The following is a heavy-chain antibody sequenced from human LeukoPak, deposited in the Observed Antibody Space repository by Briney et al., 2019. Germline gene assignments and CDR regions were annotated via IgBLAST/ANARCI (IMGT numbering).Heavy chain of an antibody. CDR2: IYYSGST. D-gene: IGHD6-13*01. V-gene: IGHV4-59*12. CDR1: GGSISSYY. Sequence: NSSETLSLTCTVSGGSISSYYWSWIRQPPGKGLEWIGYIYYSGSTNYNPSLKSRVTISVDTTKNQFSLKLSSVTAADTAVYYCAREVYSSSFDYWGQGTLVTVSS. CDR3: AREVYSSSFDY. J-gene: IGHJ4*02.